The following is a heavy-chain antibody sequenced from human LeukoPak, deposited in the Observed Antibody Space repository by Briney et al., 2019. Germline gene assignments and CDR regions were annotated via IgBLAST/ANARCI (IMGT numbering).Heavy chain of an antibody. CDR2: INPNSGGT. CDR3: ARGGGYCGGDCYDY. CDR1: GYTFTGYY. Sequence: GASVKVSCKASGYTFTGYYMHWVRQAPGQGLEWMGWINPNSGGTKYAQNFQGRVTMSRDTSISTAYMELSRLRSDDTAVYYCARGGGYCGGDCYDYWGQGTLVTVSS. D-gene: IGHD2-21*01. J-gene: IGHJ4*02. V-gene: IGHV1-2*02.